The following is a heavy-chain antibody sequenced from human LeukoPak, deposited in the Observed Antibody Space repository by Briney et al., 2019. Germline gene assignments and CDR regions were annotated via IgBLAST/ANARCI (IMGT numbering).Heavy chain of an antibody. CDR2: IRYDGSNK. D-gene: IGHD2-15*01. J-gene: IGHJ6*03. CDR1: GFTFSSYG. Sequence: PGGSLRLSCAASGFTFSSYGMHWVRQAPGKGLEWVAFIRYDGSNKYYADSVKGRFTISRDNSKNTLYLQMNSLRAEDTAVYYCAKDAVCSGGSCYWARGYYYYYMDVWGKGTTVTISS. V-gene: IGHV3-30*02. CDR3: AKDAVCSGGSCYWARGYYYYYMDV.